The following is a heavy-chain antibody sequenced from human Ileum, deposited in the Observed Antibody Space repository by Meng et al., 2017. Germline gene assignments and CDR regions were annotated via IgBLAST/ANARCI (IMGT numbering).Heavy chain of an antibody. D-gene: IGHD6-19*01. V-gene: IGHV4-34*01. CDR1: GGSFSGYY. Sequence: VLLQGWGAGLLRGSESLSLTGAGYGGSFSGYYWSWIRQPPGKGLEWVGEINHSGSTNYNPSLKSRVTISVDTSKNQFSLKLSSVTAADTAVYYCARTSGWFYYWGQGTLVTVSS. CDR2: INHSGST. CDR3: ARTSGWFYY. J-gene: IGHJ4*02.